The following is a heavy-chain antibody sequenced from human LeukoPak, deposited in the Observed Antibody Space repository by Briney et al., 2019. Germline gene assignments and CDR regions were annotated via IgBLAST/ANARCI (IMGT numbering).Heavy chain of an antibody. CDR3: ASGVVDSPNDY. V-gene: IGHV4-4*07. J-gene: IGHJ4*02. Sequence: SETLSLTCTVSGGSISSYYWSWFRQPAGKGLEWIGRIYITGSTNYNPSLKSRVTMSVDTSKSQFSLRLSSVTAADTAVYYCASGVVDSPNDYWGQGTLVTVSS. D-gene: IGHD2-2*01. CDR1: GGSISSYY. CDR2: IYITGST.